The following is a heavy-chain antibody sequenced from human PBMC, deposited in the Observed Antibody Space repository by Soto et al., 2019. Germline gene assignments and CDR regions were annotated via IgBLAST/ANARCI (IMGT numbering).Heavy chain of an antibody. J-gene: IGHJ6*02. Sequence: GSLRLSCAASGFTFSSYAMSWVRQAPGKGLEWVSAISGSGGSTYYADSVKGRFTISRDNSKNTLYLQMNSLRAEDTAVYYCAKAYYYDSSGYYYYYYGMDVWGQGTTVTVSS. V-gene: IGHV3-23*01. D-gene: IGHD3-22*01. CDR1: GFTFSSYA. CDR2: ISGSGGST. CDR3: AKAYYYDSSGYYYYYYGMDV.